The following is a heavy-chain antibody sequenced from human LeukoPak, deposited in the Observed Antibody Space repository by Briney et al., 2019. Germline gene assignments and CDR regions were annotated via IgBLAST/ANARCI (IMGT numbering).Heavy chain of an antibody. CDR2: MNPNSGNT. D-gene: IGHD3-3*01. V-gene: IGHV1-8*03. CDR3: ARNAFWSGYPYYYYYYMGV. J-gene: IGHJ6*03. Sequence: GASVKVSCKASGYTFTSYDINWVRQATGQGLEWMGWMNPNSGNTGYAQKFQGRVTITRNTSISTAYMELSSLRSEDTAVYYCARNAFWSGYPYYYYYYMGVWGKGTTVTVSS. CDR1: GYTFTSYD.